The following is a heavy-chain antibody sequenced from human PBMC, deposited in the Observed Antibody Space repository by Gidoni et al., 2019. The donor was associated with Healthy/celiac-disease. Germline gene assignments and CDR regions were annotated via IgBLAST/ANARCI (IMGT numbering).Heavy chain of an antibody. CDR3: ARIKVKGYYFDY. Sequence: TVSCCSISSYYWSWIRQHPGKGLEWIGYIYYSGSTNYNPSLKSRVTISVDTSKNQFSLKLSSVTAADTAVYYCARIKVKGYYFDYWGQGTLVTVSS. J-gene: IGHJ4*02. V-gene: IGHV4-59*01. CDR2: IYYSGST. CDR1: CCSISSYY.